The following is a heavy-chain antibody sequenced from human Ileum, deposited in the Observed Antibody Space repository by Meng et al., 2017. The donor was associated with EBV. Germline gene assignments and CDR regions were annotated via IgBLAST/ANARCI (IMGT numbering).Heavy chain of an antibody. D-gene: IGHD1-26*01. J-gene: IGHJ4*02. CDR2: SGGT. CDR3: AIYAVGGSGQGY. V-gene: IGHV4-30-4*01. Sequence: QVELKVQGPSLVKPSQTMFLCCDVSGVSNISGVYHWSWIRPPPGKGLEWIGCSGGTYYNPSLKSRLTISVDTSKNQFSLKLDSATAADTAVYYCAIYAVGGSGQGYWGQGTLVTVSS. CDR1: GVSNISGVYH.